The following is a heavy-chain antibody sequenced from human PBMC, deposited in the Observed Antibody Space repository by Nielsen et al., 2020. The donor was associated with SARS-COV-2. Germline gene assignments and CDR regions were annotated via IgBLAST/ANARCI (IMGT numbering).Heavy chain of an antibody. Sequence: WIRQPPGKGLEWVSSISSSSSYIYYADSVKGRFTISRDNAKNSLYLQMNSLRAEDTAVYYCARDKRYYYDSSGYPPFDYWGQGTLVTVFS. CDR3: ARDKRYYYDSSGYPPFDY. D-gene: IGHD3-22*01. CDR2: ISSSSSYI. V-gene: IGHV3-21*01. J-gene: IGHJ4*02.